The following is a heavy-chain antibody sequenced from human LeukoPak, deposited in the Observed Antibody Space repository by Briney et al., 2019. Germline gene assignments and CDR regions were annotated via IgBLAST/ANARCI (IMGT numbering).Heavy chain of an antibody. CDR2: IYASGTT. V-gene: IGHV4-4*07. J-gene: IGHJ5*01. D-gene: IGHD5-12*01. CDR1: GGSISGYY. Sequence: SETLSLTCTVSGGSISGYYWSWIRQPAGKGLEWIGRIYASGTTRYNPSLESRVTMSVDTSKNQFSLKLTSVTAADTAVYFCARGLSAAYDYNWFDSWGQGTLVTVSS. CDR3: ARGLSAAYDYNWFDS.